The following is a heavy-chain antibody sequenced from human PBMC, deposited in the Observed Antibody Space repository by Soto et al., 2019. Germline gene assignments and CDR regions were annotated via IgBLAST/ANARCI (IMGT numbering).Heavy chain of an antibody. CDR3: GRALGYCSGAGCN. CDR2: IRGDGTAT. J-gene: IGHJ4*02. Sequence: EVQLVESGGGLVQPGGSLRLSCAASGFTFSTYWMHWVRQGPGKGLEWVSRIRGDGTATFYADSVKGRFTISRDNSKNTVYLQMNNVRAEDPAVYYCGRALGYCSGAGCNWGQGTLVTVSS. V-gene: IGHV3-74*01. D-gene: IGHD2-15*01. CDR1: GFTFSTYW.